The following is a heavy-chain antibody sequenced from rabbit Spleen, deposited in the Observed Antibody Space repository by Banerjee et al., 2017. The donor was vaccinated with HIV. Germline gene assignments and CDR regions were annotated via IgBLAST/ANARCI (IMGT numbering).Heavy chain of an antibody. Sequence: QEQLEESGGGLVKPGGTLTLTCKASGIDFTNYYYMCWVRQAPGKGLELIACIYITSGSTWYASWVNGRFTISRSTSLNTVDLKMTSLTVADTATYFCVRDLVAVIGWNFSLWGPGTLVTVS. CDR3: VRDLVAVIGWNFSL. CDR1: GIDFTNYYY. CDR2: IYITSGST. V-gene: IGHV1S43*01. D-gene: IGHD5-1*01. J-gene: IGHJ4*01.